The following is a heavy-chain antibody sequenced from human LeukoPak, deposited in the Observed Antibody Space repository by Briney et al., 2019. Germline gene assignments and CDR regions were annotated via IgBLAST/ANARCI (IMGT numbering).Heavy chain of an antibody. J-gene: IGHJ4*02. CDR1: GFTFDDYA. V-gene: IGHV3-9*01. CDR3: AKSRFYDSSGYYEN. Sequence: PGGSLRLSCAASGFTFDDYAMHWVRQAPGKGLEWVSGISWNSGSIGYADSVKGRFTISRDNAKNSLYLQMNSLRAEDTALYYCAKSRFYDSSGYYENWGQGTLVTVSS. CDR2: ISWNSGSI. D-gene: IGHD3-22*01.